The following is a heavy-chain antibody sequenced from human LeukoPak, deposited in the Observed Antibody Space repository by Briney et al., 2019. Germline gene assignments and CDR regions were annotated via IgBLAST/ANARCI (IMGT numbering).Heavy chain of an antibody. CDR2: ISHSGRT. D-gene: IGHD3-22*01. CDR3: ARESSAVAHTMMRDWLDP. Sequence: PSETLSLTCDVSGYSINFGHLWGWIRQPPGKGLEWIASISHSGRTYYTPSLKSRVTISVDTLKNQFSLKVTSVTAEDTAMYFCARESSAVAHTMMRDWLDPWGQGTLVTVSS. V-gene: IGHV4-38-2*02. J-gene: IGHJ5*02. CDR1: GYSINFGHL.